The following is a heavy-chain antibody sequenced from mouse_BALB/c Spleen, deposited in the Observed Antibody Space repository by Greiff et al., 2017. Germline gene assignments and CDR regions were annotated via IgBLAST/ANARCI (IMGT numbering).Heavy chain of an antibody. CDR1: GFTFSSYA. J-gene: IGHJ4*01. D-gene: IGHD1-2*01. CDR2: ISSGGSYT. Sequence: EVMLVESGGGLVKPGGSLKLSCAASGFTFSSYAMSWVRQTPEKRLEWVATISSGGSYTYYPDSVKGRFTISRDNAKNTLYLQMSSLRSEDTAMYYCARHAPSLLRLRGNAMDYWGQGTSVTVSS. CDR3: ARHAPSLLRLRGNAMDY. V-gene: IGHV5-9-3*01.